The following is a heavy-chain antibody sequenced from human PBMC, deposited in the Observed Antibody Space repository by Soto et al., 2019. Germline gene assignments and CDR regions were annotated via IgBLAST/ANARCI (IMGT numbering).Heavy chain of an antibody. CDR2: ISDSGSTT. Sequence: EVQLLESGGALVQPGGSLRLSCAASGFTFSDYAMTWVRQAPGKGLEWVSSISDSGSTTYYADSVKGRFTISRDNSNNTLYLQMNTLRAEDTAVYYCAKHQIAMIGVKIYFGAWGQGTTVTVSS. D-gene: IGHD3-22*01. CDR1: GFTFSDYA. J-gene: IGHJ3*01. CDR3: AKHQIAMIGVKIYFGA. V-gene: IGHV3-23*01.